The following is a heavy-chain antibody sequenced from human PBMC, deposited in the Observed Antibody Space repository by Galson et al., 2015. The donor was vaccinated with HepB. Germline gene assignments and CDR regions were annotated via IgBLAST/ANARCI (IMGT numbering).Heavy chain of an antibody. D-gene: IGHD4/OR15-4a*01. CDR1: SDSISNFC. V-gene: IGHV4-59*01. J-gene: IGHJ6*02. CDR3: AGGRAPSRYYGLGV. Sequence: SETLSLTCSVASDSISNFCWNWIRQPPGKGLEWIGNICYSGSTNYNPSLKSRVTISVDTSKNQFSLNLRSVTATDTAVYYCAGGRAPSRYYGLGVRGQGTTVTVSS. CDR2: ICYSGST.